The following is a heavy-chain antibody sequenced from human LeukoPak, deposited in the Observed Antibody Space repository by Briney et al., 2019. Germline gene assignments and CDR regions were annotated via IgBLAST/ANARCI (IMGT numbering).Heavy chain of an antibody. V-gene: IGHV3-30*18. CDR2: ISYDGSNK. Sequence: GGSLRLSCAASGFTFSSYGMHWVRQAPGKGLEWVAVISYDGSNKYYADSVKGRFTISRDNSKNTLYLQMSSLRAEDTAAYHCAKGRNEDGDAALNYWGQGTLVTVSS. CDR3: AKGRNEDGDAALNY. D-gene: IGHD4-17*01. J-gene: IGHJ4*02. CDR1: GFTFSSYG.